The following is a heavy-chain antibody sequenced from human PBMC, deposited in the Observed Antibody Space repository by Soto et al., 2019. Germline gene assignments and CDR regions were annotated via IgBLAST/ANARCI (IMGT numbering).Heavy chain of an antibody. J-gene: IGHJ4*02. CDR2: ISANGQGL. CDR3: AKDRDYPRDYFHY. CDR1: GFTFNNYA. D-gene: IGHD3-10*01. Sequence: GGSVRLSCAASGFTFNNYAMSWVRQAPGKGLEWVSAISANGQGLYYADSVKGRFIISRDNSKNTVFLHMDSLTAEDTAVYYCAKDRDYPRDYFHYWGQGTLVTVSS. V-gene: IGHV3-23*01.